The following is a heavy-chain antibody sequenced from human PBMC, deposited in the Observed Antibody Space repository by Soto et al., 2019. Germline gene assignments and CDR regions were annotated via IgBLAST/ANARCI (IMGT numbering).Heavy chain of an antibody. D-gene: IGHD6-25*01. CDR1: GGSIGTSSYY. Sequence: PSETLSLTCAVSGGSIGTSSYYWGWIRQAPGKGLEWSGSINHSGNTYLSPSLKDLVTMSVDTSKNSCSRKLSSATAADTGLYYCSSSAQERFEPWGQGTLVPVSS. CDR3: SSSAQERFEP. CDR2: INHSGNT. J-gene: IGHJ5*02. V-gene: IGHV4-39*01.